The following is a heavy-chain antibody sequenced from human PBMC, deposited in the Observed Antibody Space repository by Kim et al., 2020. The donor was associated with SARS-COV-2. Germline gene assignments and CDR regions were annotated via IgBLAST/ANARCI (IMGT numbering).Heavy chain of an antibody. V-gene: IGHV4-39*01. CDR3: ARHLIFDY. CDR2: SRST. Sequence: SRSTDCNRSLKSRFTISGDKSKNQPSLKLSSVTAADTAVYYCARHLIFDYWGQGTLVTVSS. J-gene: IGHJ4*02. D-gene: IGHD3-9*01.